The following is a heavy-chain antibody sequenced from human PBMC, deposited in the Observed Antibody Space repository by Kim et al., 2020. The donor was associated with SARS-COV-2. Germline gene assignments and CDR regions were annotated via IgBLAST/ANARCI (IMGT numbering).Heavy chain of an antibody. V-gene: IGHV3-23*01. CDR3: AKDLTTTIFGDSEPIDY. Sequence: VKGRFTIPRDNSKNTLYLQMNSLRAEDTAVYYCAKDLTTTIFGDSEPIDYWGQGTLVTVSS. D-gene: IGHD3-3*01. J-gene: IGHJ4*02.